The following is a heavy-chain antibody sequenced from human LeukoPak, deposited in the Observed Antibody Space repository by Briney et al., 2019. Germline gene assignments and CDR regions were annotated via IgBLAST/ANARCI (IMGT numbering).Heavy chain of an antibody. J-gene: IGHJ4*02. CDR2: ISGSGGST. Sequence: GGSLRLSCAASGFTFSSYAMSWVRQAPGKGLEWVSAISGSGGSTYYADSVKGRFTISRDNSKNTLCLQMNSLRAEDTAVYYCAKGYDFWSGNWDYWGQGTLVTVSS. V-gene: IGHV3-23*01. D-gene: IGHD3-3*01. CDR3: AKGYDFWSGNWDY. CDR1: GFTFSSYA.